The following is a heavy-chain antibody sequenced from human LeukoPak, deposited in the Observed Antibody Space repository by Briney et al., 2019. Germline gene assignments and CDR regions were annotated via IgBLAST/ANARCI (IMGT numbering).Heavy chain of an antibody. CDR2: FDPEDGET. CDR1: GYTLTELS. D-gene: IGHD3-22*01. CDR3: AIENYYDSSGYRD. Sequence: ASVKVSCTVSGYTLTELSIHWVRQAPGKGLEWMGGFDPEDGETIYAQKFQGRVTMTEDTSTDTAYMELTSLTSEDTAVYYCAIENYYDSSGYRDWGQGTLVTVSS. V-gene: IGHV1-24*01. J-gene: IGHJ4*02.